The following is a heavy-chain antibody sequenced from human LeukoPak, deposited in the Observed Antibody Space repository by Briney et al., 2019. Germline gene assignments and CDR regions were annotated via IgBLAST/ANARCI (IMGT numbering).Heavy chain of an antibody. Sequence: GASVKVSCKASGYTFTTYGVSWGRQAPGQGVEWMGWISGYDGNTNYAQKLRGRVTMTTDTSTSTAYMDLRSLRSADTALYYCARTVTTSSYYFDYWGQGTLVTVSS. D-gene: IGHD4-17*01. J-gene: IGHJ4*02. V-gene: IGHV1-18*01. CDR1: GYTFTTYG. CDR2: ISGYDGNT. CDR3: ARTVTTSSYYFDY.